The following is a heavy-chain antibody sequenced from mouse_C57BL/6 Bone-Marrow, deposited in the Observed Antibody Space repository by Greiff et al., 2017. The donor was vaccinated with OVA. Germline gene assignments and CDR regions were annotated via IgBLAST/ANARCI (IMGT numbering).Heavy chain of an antibody. V-gene: IGHV1-64*01. J-gene: IGHJ2*01. CDR1: GYTFTSYW. D-gene: IGHD3-2*02. CDR3: ARREDSSGFAFDY. CDR2: IHPNSGST. Sequence: VQLQQPGAELVKPGASVKLSCKASGYTFTSYWMHWVKQRPGQGLEWIGMIHPNSGSTNYNEKFKSKATLTVDKSSSTAYMQLSSLTSEDSAVYYCARREDSSGFAFDYWGQGTTLTVSS.